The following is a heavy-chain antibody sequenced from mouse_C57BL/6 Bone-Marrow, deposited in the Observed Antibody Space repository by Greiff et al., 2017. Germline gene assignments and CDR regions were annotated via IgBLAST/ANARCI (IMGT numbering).Heavy chain of an antibody. D-gene: IGHD1-1*01. Sequence: QVQLQQSGAELVKPGASVKLSCKASGYTFTTYPIEWMKQNHGRSLEWIGNFHPYNDDTKYNEKFKGKATLTVEKSSNTAYLELSRLTSDDSAVYYCARGSAFFYYFDDWGKGTTLTVSS. CDR3: ARGSAFFYYFDD. J-gene: IGHJ2*01. CDR1: GYTFTTYP. V-gene: IGHV1-47*01. CDR2: FHPYNDDT.